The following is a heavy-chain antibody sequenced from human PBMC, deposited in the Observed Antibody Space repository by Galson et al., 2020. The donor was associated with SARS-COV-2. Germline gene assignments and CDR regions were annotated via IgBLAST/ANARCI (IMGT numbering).Heavy chain of an antibody. D-gene: IGHD2-15*01. CDR3: ARVALGYCSGGSCYSGFDP. CDR1: GGSISSYY. CDR2: IYTSGST. J-gene: IGHJ5*02. Sequence: ETSETLSLTCTVSGGSISSYYCSWIRQPAGKGLEWIGRIYTSGSTNYNPSLKSRVTMSVDTSKNQFSLKLSSVTAADTAVYYCARVALGYCSGGSCYSGFDPWGQGTLVTVSS. V-gene: IGHV4-4*07.